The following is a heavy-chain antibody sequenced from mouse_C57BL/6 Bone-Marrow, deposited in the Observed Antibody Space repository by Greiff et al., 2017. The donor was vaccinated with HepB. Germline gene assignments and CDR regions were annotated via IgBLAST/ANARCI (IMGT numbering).Heavy chain of an antibody. CDR3: ARDRAITTVPHYAMDY. CDR1: GFTFSSYA. CDR2: ISDGGSYT. J-gene: IGHJ4*01. V-gene: IGHV5-4*01. D-gene: IGHD1-1*01. Sequence: EVQGVESGGGLVKPGGSLKLSCAASGFTFSSYAMSWVRQTPEKRLEWVATISDGGSYTYYPDNVKGRFTISRDNAKNNLYLQMSHLKSEDTAMYYCARDRAITTVPHYAMDYWGQGTSVTVSS.